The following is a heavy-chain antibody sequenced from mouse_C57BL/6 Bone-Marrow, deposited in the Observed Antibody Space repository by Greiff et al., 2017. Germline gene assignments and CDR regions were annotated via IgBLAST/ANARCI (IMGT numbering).Heavy chain of an antibody. CDR2: ISYDGSN. CDR1: GYSITSGYY. D-gene: IGHD2-4*01. J-gene: IGHJ3*01. Sequence: EVHLVESGPGLVKPSQSLSLTCSVTGYSITSGYYWNWIRQFPGNKLEWMGYISYDGSNNYNPSLKNRISITRDTSKNKFFLKLNSVTTEDTATYYCARDYDYEVPFAYWGQGTLVTVSA. V-gene: IGHV3-6*01. CDR3: ARDYDYEVPFAY.